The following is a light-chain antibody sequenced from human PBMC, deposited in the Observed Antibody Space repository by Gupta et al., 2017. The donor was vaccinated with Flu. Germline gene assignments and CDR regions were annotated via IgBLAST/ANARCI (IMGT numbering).Light chain of an antibody. CDR3: SSHAGRGTWV. J-gene: IGLJ1*01. V-gene: IGLV2-11*01. CDR2: DVT. CDR1: SSDVGGYNR. Sequence: QSAPTQPRSVSGSPGQSVTISCTGTSSDVGGYNRVSWYQQRPGKAPKLILYDVTERPSGVPDRFSGSKSGNTASLTISGLHVDDEADYYCSSHAGRGTWVFGTGTTVTVL.